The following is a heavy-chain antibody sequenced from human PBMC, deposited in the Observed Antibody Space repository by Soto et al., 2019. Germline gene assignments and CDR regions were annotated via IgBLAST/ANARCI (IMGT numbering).Heavy chain of an antibody. CDR3: ARVGLAVGPFDY. V-gene: IGHV1-46*01. Sequence: SVKVSCKASAYTFTGYYMHLVRQAPGQGLEWMGIINPSGGSTSYAQKFQGRFTMTRDTSTSTVYMELSSLRSEDTAVYYCARVGLAVGPFDYWGQGTLVTSPQ. CDR1: AYTFTGYY. D-gene: IGHD6-19*01. J-gene: IGHJ4*02. CDR2: INPSGGST.